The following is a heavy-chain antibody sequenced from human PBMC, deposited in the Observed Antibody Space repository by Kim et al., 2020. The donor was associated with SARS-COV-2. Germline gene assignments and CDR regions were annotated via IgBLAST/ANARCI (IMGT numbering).Heavy chain of an antibody. CDR3: ARDRTTMATNFFDY. CDR1: GYAFTGHY. D-gene: IGHD5-18*01. Sequence: ASVKVSCKASGYAFTGHYIHWVRQAPGQGLEWVGRINPDTGGTVYANRFQGRVTLTRDTSDNTAYMELTSLRSDDDTAIYYCARDRTTMATNFFDYWGPGTLVTVS. CDR2: INPDTGGT. V-gene: IGHV1-2*06. J-gene: IGHJ4*02.